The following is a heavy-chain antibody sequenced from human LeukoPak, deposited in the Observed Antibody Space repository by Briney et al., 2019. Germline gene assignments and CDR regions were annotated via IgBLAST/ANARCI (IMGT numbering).Heavy chain of an antibody. D-gene: IGHD4-23*01. CDR3: ARDPLAVVTPVVAFDI. CDR2: IYYGGNT. Sequence: PSETLSLTCAVSGDSVSSSNYYWSWIRQPPGKGLEWIGYIYYGGNTNYNPSLQSRVTISVDTSKSQFSLKLSSVTAADTAVYYCARDPLAVVTPVVAFDIWGQGTVVTVSS. J-gene: IGHJ3*02. V-gene: IGHV4-61*01. CDR1: GDSVSSSNYY.